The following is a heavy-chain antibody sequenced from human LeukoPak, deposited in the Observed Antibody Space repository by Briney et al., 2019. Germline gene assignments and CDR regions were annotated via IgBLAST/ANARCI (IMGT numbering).Heavy chain of an antibody. J-gene: IGHJ6*02. CDR1: GYTLTELS. CDR2: FDPEDGET. D-gene: IGHD3-10*01. CDR3: AFMVRGGGYYYYGMDV. Sequence: ASVKVSCKVSGYTLTELSMHWVRQAPGKGLEWMGGFDPEDGETIYAQKFQGGVTMTEDTPTDTAYMELSSLRSEDTAVYYCAFMVRGGGYYYYGMDVWGQGTTVTVSS. V-gene: IGHV1-24*01.